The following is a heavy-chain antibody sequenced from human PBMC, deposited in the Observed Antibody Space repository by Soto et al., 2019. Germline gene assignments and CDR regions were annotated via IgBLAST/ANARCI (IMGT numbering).Heavy chain of an antibody. D-gene: IGHD3-10*01. CDR2: INAGNGNT. J-gene: IGHJ6*02. Sequence: GGPVEVSSEASRLTFTCYSMSLVRQAPGQRLEWMGCINAGNGNTKYSQKFQGRVIMTADTSTSTAYMELRSLRSDDTAIYYCTREGSAPYYYYGMDAWGQGTTVTVSS. CDR1: RLTFTCYS. V-gene: IGHV1-3*01. CDR3: TREGSAPYYYYGMDA.